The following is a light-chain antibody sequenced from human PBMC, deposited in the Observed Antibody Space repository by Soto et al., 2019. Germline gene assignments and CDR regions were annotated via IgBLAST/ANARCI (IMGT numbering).Light chain of an antibody. V-gene: IGLV2-14*01. CDR2: DVS. CDR1: SSDVGAYNY. J-gene: IGLJ1*01. CDR3: SSYTSATTYV. Sequence: QSALTQPASVSGSPGQSFPLSCPGTSSDVGAYNYDSWYQQYPGEAPKVIIYDVSHRPAGVSNRFSGSKSGNTASLTITGLQAQDEADYYCSSYTSATTYVVGTGTKLTVL.